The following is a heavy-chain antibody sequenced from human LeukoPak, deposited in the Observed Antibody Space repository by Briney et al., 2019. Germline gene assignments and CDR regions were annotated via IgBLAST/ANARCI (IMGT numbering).Heavy chain of an antibody. V-gene: IGHV4-34*01. D-gene: IGHD3-22*01. CDR2: INHSGST. Sequence: SETLSLTCAVYGGSFSGYYWSWIRQPPGKGLEWIGEINHSGSTNYNPSLKSRVTISVDTSKNQFSLKLSSVTAADTAVYYCARALYDSSGYYYVPAYYFDYWGQGTLVTVSS. CDR3: ARALYDSSGYYYVPAYYFDY. CDR1: GGSFSGYY. J-gene: IGHJ4*02.